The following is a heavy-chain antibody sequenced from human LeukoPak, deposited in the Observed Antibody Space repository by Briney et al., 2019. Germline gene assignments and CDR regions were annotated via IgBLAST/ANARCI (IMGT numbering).Heavy chain of an antibody. V-gene: IGHV6-1*01. Sequence: SQTLSLTCGISGDSVSSNSAAWNWIRQSPSRGLEWLGRTYYRSKWYNDYAVSVKSRITINPDTSKNQFSLEMISVTPEDTAVYYCARILGAASLDAFDIWGQGPMVTVSS. CDR2: TYYRSKWYN. D-gene: IGHD2-15*01. J-gene: IGHJ3*02. CDR1: GDSVSSNSAA. CDR3: ARILGAASLDAFDI.